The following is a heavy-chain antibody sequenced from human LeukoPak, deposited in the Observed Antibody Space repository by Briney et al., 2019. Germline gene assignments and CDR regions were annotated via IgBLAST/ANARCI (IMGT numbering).Heavy chain of an antibody. D-gene: IGHD5-18*01. CDR3: ARYSRSSQYFDS. CDR2: IYYSGST. J-gene: IGHJ4*02. V-gene: IGHV4-59*01. Sequence: SETLSLTCTVSGGSISTFFWSWIRQPPGKGLEWIGYIYYSGSTNYKPSLKSRVTISVDTSKNQFSLKLSSVTAADTAVYYCARYSRSSQYFDSWGQGTLVTVSS. CDR1: GGSISTFF.